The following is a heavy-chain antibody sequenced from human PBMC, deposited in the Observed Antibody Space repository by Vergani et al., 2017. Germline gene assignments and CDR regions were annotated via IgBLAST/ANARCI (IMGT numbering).Heavy chain of an antibody. CDR3: TTDPRYCGDCSCYWLRDHHYYCMDV. Sequence: EVQLVESGGGIVKPGGSLRLSCVASGFSFRNALMNWVRRTPGKGLEWVGRIKGKFDRGTTVYAAAGKGRFTISRDDSKNTLFLQMNGLKTEDIGVYYCTTDPRYCGDCSCYWLRDHHYYCMDVWGQGTTVTVSS. D-gene: IGHD2-21*01. V-gene: IGHV3-15*07. J-gene: IGHJ6*02. CDR2: IKGKFDRGTT. CDR1: GFSFRNAL.